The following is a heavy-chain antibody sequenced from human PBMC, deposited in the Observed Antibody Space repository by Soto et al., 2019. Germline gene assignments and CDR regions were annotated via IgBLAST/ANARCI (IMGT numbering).Heavy chain of an antibody. CDR1: GFTFSDYY. CDR2: ISSSSSYT. J-gene: IGHJ4*02. Sequence: GGSLRLSCAASGFTFSDYYMSWIRQAPGKGLEWVSYISSSSSYTNYADSVKGRFTISRDNAKNSLYLQMNSLRAEDTAVYYCARGHYYYGSGSPPDYWGQGTLVTVSS. V-gene: IGHV3-11*06. D-gene: IGHD3-10*01. CDR3: ARGHYYYGSGSPPDY.